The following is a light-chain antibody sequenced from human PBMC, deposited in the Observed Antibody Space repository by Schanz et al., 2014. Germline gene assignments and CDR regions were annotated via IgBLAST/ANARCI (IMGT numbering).Light chain of an antibody. J-gene: IGKJ4*01. CDR1: QSISNW. Sequence: DIQMTQSPSTLSASVGDRVTITCRASQSISNWLAWYQQKLGKAPKVLIYDASILESGVPSRFSGSGSGTEFTLTISSLQPEDVATYYCQKYNSAPPTFGGGTKVEIK. V-gene: IGKV1-5*01. CDR2: DAS. CDR3: QKYNSAPPT.